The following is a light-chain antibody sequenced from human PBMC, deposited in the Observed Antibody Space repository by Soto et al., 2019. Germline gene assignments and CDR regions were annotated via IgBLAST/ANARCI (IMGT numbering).Light chain of an antibody. CDR1: SSEVGGYND. CDR3: SSKAGSNNLVVV. CDR2: EVT. Sequence: QSGLTQPPSASGSPGQAVAISCTGTSSEVGGYNDVSWYQQHPGKAPTLMIYEVTKRPSGVPDRFSGSKSGKTASLTASGLQADDEADYYYSSKAGSNNLVVVFGGGTKLTVL. V-gene: IGLV2-8*01. J-gene: IGLJ2*01.